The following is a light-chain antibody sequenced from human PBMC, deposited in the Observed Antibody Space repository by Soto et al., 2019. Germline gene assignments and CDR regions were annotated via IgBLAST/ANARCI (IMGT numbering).Light chain of an antibody. J-gene: IGKJ1*01. V-gene: IGKV1-5*03. Sequence: DIQMTQSPSTLSASVGDRVTITCRASQSISDWLAWYQQKPGKAPKLLIYKASSLESVVPSRFSGSGSGTDFTLTISSLQPDDFATYYCQQYNSYSRTFGQGTKVEV. CDR3: QQYNSYSRT. CDR2: KAS. CDR1: QSISDW.